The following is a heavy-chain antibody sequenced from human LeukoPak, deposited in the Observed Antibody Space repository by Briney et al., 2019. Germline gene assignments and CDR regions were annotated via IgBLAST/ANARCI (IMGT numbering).Heavy chain of an antibody. CDR1: GYTFTGYY. J-gene: IGHJ3*02. CDR2: INPNSGGT. V-gene: IGHV1-2*02. CDR3: ARILDYYDSSGRDDAFDI. D-gene: IGHD3-22*01. Sequence: ASVKVSCKASGYTFTGYYMHWVRQAPGQGLEWMGWINPNSGGTNYAQKFQGRVTMTRDTSISTAYMELSRLRSDDTAVYYCARILDYYDSSGRDDAFDIWGQGTMVTVSS.